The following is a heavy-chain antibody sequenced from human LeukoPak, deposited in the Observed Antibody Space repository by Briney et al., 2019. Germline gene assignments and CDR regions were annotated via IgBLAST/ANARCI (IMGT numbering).Heavy chain of an antibody. D-gene: IGHD3-3*02. CDR2: ISYDGTNK. J-gene: IGHJ4*02. CDR1: GFTFGSYA. V-gene: IGHV3-30*04. CDR3: ARGRSIFGVVTGDYFDY. Sequence: PGGSLRLSCAASGFTFGSYAMHWVRQAPGKGLEWVAIISYDGTNKYYADSVKGRFTISRDNSKNTLHVQMNSLRVEGTAVYYCARGRSIFGVVTGDYFDYWGQGTLVTVSS.